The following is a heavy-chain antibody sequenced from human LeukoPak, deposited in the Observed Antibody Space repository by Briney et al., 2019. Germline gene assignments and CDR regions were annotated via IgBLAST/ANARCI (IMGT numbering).Heavy chain of an antibody. D-gene: IGHD3-9*01. CDR3: AKDKGYDILTGYVLYYYYMDV. Sequence: GGSLRLSCAASGFTFSSYVMHWVRQAPGKGLEWVAFIRYDGSNKYYADSVKGRFTISRDNSKNTLYLQMNSLRAEDTAVYYCAKDKGYDILTGYVLYYYYMDVWGKGTTVTISS. CDR2: IRYDGSNK. J-gene: IGHJ6*03. V-gene: IGHV3-30*02. CDR1: GFTFSSYV.